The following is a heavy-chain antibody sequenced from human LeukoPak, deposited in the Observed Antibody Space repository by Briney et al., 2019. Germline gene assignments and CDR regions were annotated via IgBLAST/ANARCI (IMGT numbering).Heavy chain of an antibody. CDR2: IYHSGST. D-gene: IGHD3-22*01. CDR3: ARREGENYDSSGYLDYYMDV. J-gene: IGHJ6*03. Sequence: SETLSLTCTVSGYSISSGYYWGWIRQPPGKGLEWIGSIYHSGSTYYNPSLKSRVTISVDTSKNQFSLKLSSVTAADTAMYYCARREGENYDSSGYLDYYMDVWGKGTTVTVSS. CDR1: GYSISSGYY. V-gene: IGHV4-38-2*02.